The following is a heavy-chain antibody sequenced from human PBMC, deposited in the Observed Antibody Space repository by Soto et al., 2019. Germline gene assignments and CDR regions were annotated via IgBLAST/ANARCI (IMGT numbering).Heavy chain of an antibody. J-gene: IGHJ4*02. CDR2: IYYSGST. CDR3: ARVAGSMVRGPSAYFDY. V-gene: IGHV4-59*01. D-gene: IGHD3-10*01. CDR1: GGSISSYY. Sequence: PSETLSLTCTVSGGSISSYYWSWIRQPPGKGLEWIGYIYYSGSTNYNPSLKSRVTISVDTSKNQFSLKLSSVTAADTAVYYCARVAGSMVRGPSAYFDYWGQGTLVTVLL.